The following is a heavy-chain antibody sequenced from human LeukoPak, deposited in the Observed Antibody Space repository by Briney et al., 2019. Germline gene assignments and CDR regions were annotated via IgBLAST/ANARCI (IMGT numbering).Heavy chain of an antibody. D-gene: IGHD1/OR15-1a*01. V-gene: IGHV3-48*04. Sequence: GGSLRLSCAASGFTFSSYSMNWVRQAPGEGLEGVSYISSSSSTIYYADSVKGRFTISRDNAKNSLYLQMNSLRAEDTAVYYCASQAGNRRLFDYWGQGTLVTVSS. CDR1: GFTFSSYS. CDR2: ISSSSSTI. J-gene: IGHJ4*02. CDR3: ASQAGNRRLFDY.